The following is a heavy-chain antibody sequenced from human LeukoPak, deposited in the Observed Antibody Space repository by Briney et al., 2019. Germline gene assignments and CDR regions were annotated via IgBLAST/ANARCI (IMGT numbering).Heavy chain of an antibody. CDR2: IFISGGT. Sequence: PSETLSLTCTVSGGSISSSSYYWGWIRQPPGKGLEWIGRIFISGGTNYNPSLRSRVTMSLDTSKNQFSLKLYSVTAADTAVYYCARGGSTLHSAGGHDIEFYYYYYMDVWGKGTTVTISS. V-gene: IGHV4-61*05. J-gene: IGHJ6*03. D-gene: IGHD3-9*01. CDR1: GGSISSSSYY. CDR3: ARGGSTLHSAGGHDIEFYYYYYMDV.